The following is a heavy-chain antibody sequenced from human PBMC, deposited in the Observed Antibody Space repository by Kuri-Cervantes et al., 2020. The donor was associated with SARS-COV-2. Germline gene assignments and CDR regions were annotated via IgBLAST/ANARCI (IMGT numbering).Heavy chain of an antibody. D-gene: IGHD3-3*01. V-gene: IGHV1-18*01. CDR2: ISAYNGNT. CDR1: GYTFTSYG. CDR3: ARASSYTITIFGVAPFDP. Sequence: ASVKVSCKASGYTFTSYGISWVRQAPGQGLEWMGWISAYNGNTNYAQKLQGRVTMTTDTSTSTAHMELRSLRSDDTAVYYCARASSYTITIFGVAPFDPWGQGTLVTVSS. J-gene: IGHJ5*02.